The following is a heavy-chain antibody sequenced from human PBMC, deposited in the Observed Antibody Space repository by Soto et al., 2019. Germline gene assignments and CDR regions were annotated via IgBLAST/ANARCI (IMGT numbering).Heavy chain of an antibody. CDR1: GYSFTRYA. D-gene: IGHD3-22*01. J-gene: IGHJ4*02. CDR2: IYTDSGDT. CDR3: ARYLRPESSGYSGC. Sequence: QVQLVQSGAEVKKPGASVTVSCKASGYSFTRYAIHWVRQAPGQRLEWLGWIYTDSGDTKYSHNLQGRVTITRDTSASTAYMELRSLRSEDTAVYYCARYLRPESSGYSGCWGQGTLVTVSS. V-gene: IGHV1-3*04.